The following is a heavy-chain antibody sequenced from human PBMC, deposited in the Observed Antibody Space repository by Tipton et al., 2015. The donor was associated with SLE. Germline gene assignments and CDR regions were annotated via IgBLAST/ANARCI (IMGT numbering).Heavy chain of an antibody. CDR1: GGSISSYY. CDR2: IYHNGRT. CDR3: TRYCSHTTCSDSLGYYYMDV. V-gene: IGHV4-59*08. J-gene: IGHJ6*03. D-gene: IGHD2-2*01. Sequence: TLSLTCAVSGGSISSYYWSWIRQPPGKGLEWIGSIYHNGRTYFNPSLKSRVTISVDTSNNQFSLNLRSATAADTAMYYCTRYCSHTTCSDSLGYYYMDVWGEGTTVTVSS.